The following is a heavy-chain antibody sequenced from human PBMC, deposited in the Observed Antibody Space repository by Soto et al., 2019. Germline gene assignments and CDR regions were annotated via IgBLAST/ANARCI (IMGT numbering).Heavy chain of an antibody. Sequence: GESLKISCRTSGYRFTSYWIAWVRQMPGKGLEWMGIIFPSDSDTRYSPSFQGQVTISADRSTSTVFLQWASLEASDTAVYFCARKDKSGYFNWFDPWGQGTLVTVSS. D-gene: IGHD3-22*01. J-gene: IGHJ5*02. CDR1: GYRFTSYW. V-gene: IGHV5-51*01. CDR2: IFPSDSDT. CDR3: ARKDKSGYFNWFDP.